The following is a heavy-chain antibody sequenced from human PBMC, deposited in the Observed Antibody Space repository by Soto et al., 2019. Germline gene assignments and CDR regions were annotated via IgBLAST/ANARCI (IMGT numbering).Heavy chain of an antibody. J-gene: IGHJ4*02. CDR2: IIPIFGTA. V-gene: IGHV1-69*06. Sequence: ASVKVSCKASGGTFSSYAISWVRQAPGQGLEWMGGIIPIFGTANSAQNFQGRVTITADKSTGTAYMELSSLRSEDTAVYYCARVYYYDSSGYYQGIDHWGQGTLVTVSS. CDR1: GGTFSSYA. D-gene: IGHD3-22*01. CDR3: ARVYYYDSSGYYQGIDH.